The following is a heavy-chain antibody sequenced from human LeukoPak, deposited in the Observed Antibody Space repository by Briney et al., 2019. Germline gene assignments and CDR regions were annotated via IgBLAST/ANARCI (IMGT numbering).Heavy chain of an antibody. CDR1: GLTFSEYS. D-gene: IGHD3-9*01. CDR3: SREYFDWSRNYYYGMDV. Sequence: GGSVRLSCAASGLTFSEYSMNWVRQAPGKGLEWVANIRQDGGDEYYADSVKGRFTISRDNSKNTLYLQMNSLRAEDTAVYYCSREYFDWSRNYYYGMDVWGQGTTVPVSS. CDR2: IRQDGGDE. V-gene: IGHV3-33*08. J-gene: IGHJ6*02.